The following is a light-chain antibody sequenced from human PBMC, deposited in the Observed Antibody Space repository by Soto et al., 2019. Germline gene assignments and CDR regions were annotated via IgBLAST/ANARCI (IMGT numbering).Light chain of an antibody. V-gene: IGLV1-44*01. CDR1: SSNIGSNT. CDR2: SNS. Sequence: QSVLTQPPSASGTPGQRVTISCSGSSSNIGSNTVNWYQHLPGAAPRLLIYSNSQRPSGVPDRFSGSKSGTSASLAISGLRSDDEADYYCQSYDTSLRRYVFGAGTKVTVL. J-gene: IGLJ1*01. CDR3: QSYDTSLRRYV.